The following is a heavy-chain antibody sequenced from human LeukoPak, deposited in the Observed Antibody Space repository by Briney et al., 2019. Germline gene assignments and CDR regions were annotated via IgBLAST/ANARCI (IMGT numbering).Heavy chain of an antibody. CDR2: IIPIFGTA. J-gene: IGHJ4*02. Sequence: SVKVSCKASGGTFSSYAISWVRQAPGQGLEWMGGIIPIFGTANYAQKFQGRVTITTDESTSTAYMGLSSLRSEDTAVYYCARGSVAGVNYFDYWGQGTLVTVSS. CDR3: ARGSVAGVNYFDY. V-gene: IGHV1-69*05. CDR1: GGTFSSYA. D-gene: IGHD5/OR15-5a*01.